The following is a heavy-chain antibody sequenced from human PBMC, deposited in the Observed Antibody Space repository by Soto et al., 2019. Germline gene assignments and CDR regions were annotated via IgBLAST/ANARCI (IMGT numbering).Heavy chain of an antibody. V-gene: IGHV3-30-3*01. D-gene: IGHD4-17*01. CDR3: ARGSHVDYVGLHFDY. J-gene: IGHJ4*02. Sequence: GGSLRLSCAASGFTFSSYAMHWVRQAPGKGLEWVAVISYDGSNKYYADSVKGRFTISRDNSKNTLYLQMHSLRAEDTAVYYCARGSHVDYVGLHFDYWGQGTLVTVSS. CDR1: GFTFSSYA. CDR2: ISYDGSNK.